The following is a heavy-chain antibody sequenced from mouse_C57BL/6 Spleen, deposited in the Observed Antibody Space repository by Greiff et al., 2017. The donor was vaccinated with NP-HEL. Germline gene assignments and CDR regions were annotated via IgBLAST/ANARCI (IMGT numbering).Heavy chain of an antibody. CDR1: GFTFSSYT. CDR3: ARNWDRNYAMDY. J-gene: IGHJ4*01. D-gene: IGHD4-1*01. V-gene: IGHV5-9*01. Sequence: EVQLVESGGGLVKPGGSLKLSCAASGFTFSSYTMSWVRQTPEKRLEWVATISGGGGNTYYPDSVKGRFTISRDNAKNTLYLQMSSLRSEDTALYYCARNWDRNYAMDYWGQGTSVTVSS. CDR2: ISGGGGNT.